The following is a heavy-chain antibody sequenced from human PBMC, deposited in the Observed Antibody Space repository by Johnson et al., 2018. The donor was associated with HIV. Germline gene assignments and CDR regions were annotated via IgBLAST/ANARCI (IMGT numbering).Heavy chain of an antibody. D-gene: IGHD1-26*01. J-gene: IGHJ3*02. V-gene: IGHV3-66*01. CDR1: GFTVSSNY. CDR3: ASAKSGSFDAFDI. CDR2: IYSGCST. Sequence: EVQLVESGGGLVQPGGSLRLSCAASGFTVSSNYMSWVRQAPGKGLEWVSVIYSGCSTYYADSVKGRFTISRDNSKNTLYLQMNSLRAEDTAVYYCASAKSGSFDAFDIWGQGTMVTVSS.